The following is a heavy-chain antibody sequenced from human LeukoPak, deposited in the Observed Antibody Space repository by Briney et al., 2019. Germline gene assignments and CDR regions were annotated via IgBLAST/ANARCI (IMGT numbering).Heavy chain of an antibody. Sequence: ASVKVSCKASGGTFSSYAISWVRQAPGQGLEWMGGIIPIFGTANYAQKFQGRVTITADESTSTAYMELSSLRSEDTAVYYCARVVSGTERAGFDYWGQGTQVTVSS. CDR2: IIPIFGTA. V-gene: IGHV1-69*13. CDR3: ARVVSGTERAGFDY. CDR1: GGTFSSYA. D-gene: IGHD1-26*01. J-gene: IGHJ4*02.